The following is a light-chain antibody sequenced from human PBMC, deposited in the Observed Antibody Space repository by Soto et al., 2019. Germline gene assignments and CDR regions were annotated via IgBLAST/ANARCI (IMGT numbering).Light chain of an antibody. V-gene: IGKV1D-13*01. J-gene: IGKJ3*01. CDR3: QQLYDYPIT. CDR2: AAF. Sequence: IQMTQSPSSLSASVGDRVTITCRASQSINSDLAWYQQKPGKAPKLLIFAAFSLENGVPSRFSGSGSGADFTLTISSLQPEDSGTYYCQQLYDYPITFGPGTKVDIK. CDR1: QSINSD.